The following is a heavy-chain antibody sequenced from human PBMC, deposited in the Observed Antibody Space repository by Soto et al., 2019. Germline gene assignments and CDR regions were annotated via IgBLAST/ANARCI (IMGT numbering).Heavy chain of an antibody. CDR2: IYYSGST. CDR1: GGAISSYY. D-gene: IGHD3-10*01. Sequence: SETLSLTCTVSGGAISSYYWSWIRQPPGKGLEWIGYIYYSGSTNYNPSLKSRVTIAVDTSKNYSSLKLTSVTAADTAVYYCARTLYGSGSSLDYWGQGTLVTVS. V-gene: IGHV4-59*01. CDR3: ARTLYGSGSSLDY. J-gene: IGHJ4*02.